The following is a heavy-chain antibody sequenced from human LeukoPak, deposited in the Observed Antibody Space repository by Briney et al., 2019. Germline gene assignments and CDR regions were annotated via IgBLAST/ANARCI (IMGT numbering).Heavy chain of an antibody. J-gene: IGHJ4*02. D-gene: IGHD4-17*01. CDR2: INWNGGST. CDR1: GFTFDDYG. CDR3: ARDSPEDYGDYYFDY. V-gene: IGHV3-20*04. Sequence: GRSLRLSCAASGFTFDDYGMSSVRQDPGKGLEWVSGINWNGGSTGYADSVKGRFTISRDNAKNSLYLQMNSLRAEDTAVYYCARDSPEDYGDYYFDYWGQGTLVTVSS.